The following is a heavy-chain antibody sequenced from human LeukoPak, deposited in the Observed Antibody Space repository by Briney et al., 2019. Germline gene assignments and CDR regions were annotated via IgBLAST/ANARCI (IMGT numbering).Heavy chain of an antibody. V-gene: IGHV3-30*04. D-gene: IGHD5-18*01. J-gene: IGHJ4*02. CDR1: GFTFSSYA. Sequence: GGSLRLSCAASGFTFSSYAMHWVRQAPGKGLEWVAVISYDGSNKYYADSVKGRFTISRDNSKKTLYLQMNSLRAEDTAVYYCARAETDTAMVPPDYWGQGTLVTVSS. CDR2: ISYDGSNK. CDR3: ARAETDTAMVPPDY.